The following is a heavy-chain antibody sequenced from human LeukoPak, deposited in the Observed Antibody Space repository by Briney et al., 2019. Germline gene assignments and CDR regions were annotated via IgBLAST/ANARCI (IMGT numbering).Heavy chain of an antibody. V-gene: IGHV4-39*01. D-gene: IGHD1-26*01. J-gene: IGHJ4*02. CDR2: IYYSGST. CDR3: ARLEWELPS. Sequence: PSETLSLTCTVSGGSISSSSYYWGWIRQPPGKGLEWIGSIYYSGSTYYNPSLKSRVTISVDTSKNQFSLKLSSVTAADTAVYYCARLEWELPSWGQGTLVTVSS. CDR1: GGSISSSSYY.